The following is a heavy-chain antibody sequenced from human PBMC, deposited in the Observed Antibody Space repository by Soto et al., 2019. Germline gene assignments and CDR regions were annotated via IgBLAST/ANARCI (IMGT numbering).Heavy chain of an antibody. D-gene: IGHD5-18*01. CDR3: ATKVDTAMVTDYDY. V-gene: IGHV1-24*01. CDR2: FDPEDGET. CDR1: GYTLTELS. J-gene: IGHJ4*02. Sequence: SVKVSWKVSGYTLTELSMHWVRQAPGKGREWMGGFDPEDGETIYAQKFQGRVTMTEDTSTDTAYMELSSLRSEDTAVYYCATKVDTAMVTDYDYWGQGTLVTVSS.